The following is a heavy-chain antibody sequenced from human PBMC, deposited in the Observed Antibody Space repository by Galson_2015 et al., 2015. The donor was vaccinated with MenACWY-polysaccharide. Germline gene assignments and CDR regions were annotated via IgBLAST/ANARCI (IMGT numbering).Heavy chain of an antibody. V-gene: IGHV3-23*01. CDR3: AKIGGRGYTYGPGDY. J-gene: IGHJ4*02. CDR1: GFTFSSYA. CDR2: ISDSGDST. Sequence: SLRLSCAASGFTFSSYAMSWVRQAPGKGLESVSAISDSGDSTYYADSVKGRFTISRDNSKNTLYLQMNSLRAEDTALYYCAKIGGRGYTYGPGDYWGQGTLVTVSS. D-gene: IGHD5-18*01.